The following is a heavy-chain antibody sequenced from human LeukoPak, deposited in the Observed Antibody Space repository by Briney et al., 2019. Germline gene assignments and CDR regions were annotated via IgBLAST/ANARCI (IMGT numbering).Heavy chain of an antibody. V-gene: IGHV3-21*01. CDR1: GFTFSSYS. J-gene: IGHJ3*02. Sequence: PGGSLRLSCAASGFTFSSYSMNWVRQAPGKGLEWVSSISSSSSYIYYADSVKGRFTISRDNAKNSLYLQMNSLRAEDTAVYYCARPKLLWFGEPPGAFDIWGQGTMVTVSS. CDR3: ARPKLLWFGEPPGAFDI. D-gene: IGHD3-10*01. CDR2: ISSSSSYI.